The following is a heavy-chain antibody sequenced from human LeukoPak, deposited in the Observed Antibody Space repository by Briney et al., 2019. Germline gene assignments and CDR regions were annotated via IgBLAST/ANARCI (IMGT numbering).Heavy chain of an antibody. CDR1: GGSITNFY. CDR2: IYYTGST. CDR3: VRGPSPSFTMELVY. V-gene: IGHV4-59*01. D-gene: IGHD3-10*01. Sequence: PSESLSLTCSVSGGSITNFYWSWIRQPPGKGLEWIGYIYYTGSTKYNPSLKSRVTISLDTSKNKFSLKVSSVTAADTAVYYCVRGPSPSFTMELVYWGQGTLVTVSS. J-gene: IGHJ4*02.